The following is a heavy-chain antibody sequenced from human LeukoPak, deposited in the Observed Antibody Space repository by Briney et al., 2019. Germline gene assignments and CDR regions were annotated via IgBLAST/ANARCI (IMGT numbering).Heavy chain of an antibody. V-gene: IGHV4-4*07. CDR3: ARELLVATITWFDP. J-gene: IGHJ5*02. CDR2: IYTSGST. D-gene: IGHD5-12*01. CDR1: GGSISSYY. Sequence: SETLSLTCTVSGGSISSYYWSWIRQPAGKGLEWVGRIYTSGSTNYNPSLKSRVTMSVDTSKNQFSLKLSSVTAADTAVYYCARELLVATITWFDPWGQGTLVTVSS.